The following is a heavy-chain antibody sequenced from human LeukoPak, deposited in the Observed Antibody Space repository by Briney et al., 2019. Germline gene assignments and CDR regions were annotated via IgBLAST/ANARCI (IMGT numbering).Heavy chain of an antibody. V-gene: IGHV4-34*01. CDR1: GGSFSGYY. J-gene: IGHJ4*02. CDR2: INHSGST. Sequence: SETLSLTCAVYGGSFSGYYWSWIRQPPGKGLEWIGEINHSGSTNYSPSLKSRVTISVDTSKNQFSLKLSSVTAADTAVYYCARGLGYYYGSGSYAEDYWGQGTLVTVSS. D-gene: IGHD3-10*01. CDR3: ARGLGYYYGSGSYAEDY.